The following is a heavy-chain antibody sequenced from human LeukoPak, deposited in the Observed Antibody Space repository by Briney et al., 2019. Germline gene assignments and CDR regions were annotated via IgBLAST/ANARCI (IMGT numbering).Heavy chain of an antibody. CDR2: IIPIFGTA. CDR3: ARGPRVGAIFGVVIIGVWFDP. D-gene: IGHD3-3*01. J-gene: IGHJ5*02. Sequence: SVKVSCKASGGTFSSYAISWVRQAPGQGLEWMGGIIPIFGTANYAQKFQGRVTITTDESTSTAYMELSSLRSEDTAVYYCARGPRVGAIFGVVIIGVWFDPWGQGTLVTVSS. V-gene: IGHV1-69*05. CDR1: GGTFSSYA.